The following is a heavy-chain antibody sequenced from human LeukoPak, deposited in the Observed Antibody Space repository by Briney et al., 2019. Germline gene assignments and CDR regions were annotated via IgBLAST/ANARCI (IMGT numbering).Heavy chain of an antibody. Sequence: GGSLRLSCAASGLSFSSFAMSWVRRGPARGLEWVSSIRGNGETFYADSVKGRFTISRDNAKNSLYLQMNSLRAEDTAVYYCASPRAPASGYDLDYWGQGTLVTVSS. D-gene: IGHD5-12*01. CDR3: ASPRAPASGYDLDY. J-gene: IGHJ4*02. CDR1: GLSFSSFA. CDR2: IRGNGET. V-gene: IGHV3-21*01.